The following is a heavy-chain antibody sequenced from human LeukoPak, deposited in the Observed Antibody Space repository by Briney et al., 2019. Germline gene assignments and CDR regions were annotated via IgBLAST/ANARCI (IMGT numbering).Heavy chain of an antibody. CDR1: GSTFDDYA. V-gene: IGHV3-9*01. J-gene: IGHJ4*02. D-gene: IGHD5-12*01. CDR2: ISWNSDTI. Sequence: QPGRSLRLSCAVSGSTFDDYAMHWVRQVPGKGLEWVSGISWNSDTIDLADSVKGRFTISRDNAKNSLYLQMNRLRAEDTALYYCATNGGGDSGYGNFDYWGQGTLVTVSS. CDR3: ATNGGGDSGYGNFDY.